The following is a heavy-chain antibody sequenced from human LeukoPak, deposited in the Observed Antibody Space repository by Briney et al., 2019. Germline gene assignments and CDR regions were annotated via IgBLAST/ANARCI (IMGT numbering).Heavy chain of an antibody. J-gene: IGHJ4*02. CDR2: ISYDGSNK. V-gene: IGHV3-30*18. CDR1: GFTFSSYG. CDR3: AKDRTGYCSGGSCFGFDY. Sequence: GRSLRLSCAASGFTFSSYGMHWVRQAPGKGLEWVAVISYDGSNKYYADSVKGRFTISRDNSKNTLYLQMNSLRAEDTAVYYCAKDRTGYCSGGSCFGFDYWGQGALVTVSS. D-gene: IGHD2-15*01.